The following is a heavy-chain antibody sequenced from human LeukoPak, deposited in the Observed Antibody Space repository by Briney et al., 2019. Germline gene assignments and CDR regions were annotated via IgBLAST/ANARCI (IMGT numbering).Heavy chain of an antibody. Sequence: GGSLRLSCVASGFTFTEYWMSWVRQAPGKGLEWLANIKTDGSEKYYVDSVKGRFTISSDNAKTSLYLQMNSLRAEDTAVYYCVRDGYTGSYYDYWGQGTLVTVSS. V-gene: IGHV3-7*05. D-gene: IGHD1-26*01. J-gene: IGHJ4*02. CDR2: IKTDGSEK. CDR1: GFTFTEYW. CDR3: VRDGYTGSYYDY.